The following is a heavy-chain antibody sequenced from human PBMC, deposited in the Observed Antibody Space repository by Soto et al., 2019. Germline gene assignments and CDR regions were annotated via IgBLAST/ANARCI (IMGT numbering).Heavy chain of an antibody. CDR3: ARCGSGSYWGDYYYYGMDV. CDR2: IYYSGST. V-gene: IGHV4-59*01. D-gene: IGHD3-10*01. J-gene: IGHJ6*02. CDR1: GGSISSYY. Sequence: SETLSLTCTVSGGSISSYYWSWIRQPPGKGLEWIGYIYYSGSTNYNPSLKSRVTISVDTSKNQFSLKLSSVTAADTAVYYCARCGSGSYWGDYYYYGMDVWGQGTTVTVSS.